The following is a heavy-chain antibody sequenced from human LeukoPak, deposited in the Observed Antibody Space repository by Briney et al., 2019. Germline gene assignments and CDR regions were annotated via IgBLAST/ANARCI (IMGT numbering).Heavy chain of an antibody. CDR1: GFSFSIYW. CDR2: IESNGGDK. D-gene: IGHD3-10*02. Sequence: GALRLSCAASGFSFSIYWMSWIRQTPGKGLEYVANIESNGGDKYYVDSVKGRFTISRDNAKNSLYLQMNSLRAEDTAVYYCAELGITMIGGVWGKGTTVTISS. CDR3: AELGITMIGGV. J-gene: IGHJ6*04. V-gene: IGHV3-7*01.